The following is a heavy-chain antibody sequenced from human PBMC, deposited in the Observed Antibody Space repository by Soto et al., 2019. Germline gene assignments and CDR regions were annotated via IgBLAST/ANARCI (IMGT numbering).Heavy chain of an antibody. Sequence: GGSLRLSCAASGFTFSSYGMHWVRQAPGKGLEWVAVIWYDGSNKYYADSVKGRFTISRDNSKNTLYLQMNSLRAEDTAVYYCAREGGSYYRYYFDYWGQGTLVTVSS. CDR3: AREGGSYYRYYFDY. V-gene: IGHV3-33*01. CDR1: GFTFSSYG. CDR2: IWYDGSNK. D-gene: IGHD1-26*01. J-gene: IGHJ4*02.